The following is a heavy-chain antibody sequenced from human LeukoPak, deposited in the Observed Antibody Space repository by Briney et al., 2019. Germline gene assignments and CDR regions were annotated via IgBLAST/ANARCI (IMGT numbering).Heavy chain of an antibody. V-gene: IGHV3-48*01. CDR3: ARDSYSSSRNDY. CDR2: ISRGSRTI. CDR1: GFTFSSYG. J-gene: IGHJ4*02. D-gene: IGHD6-13*01. Sequence: GSLRLSCAASGFTFSSYGMHWVRQTPGKGLEWLSNISRGSRTIYYADSVKGRFTISRDNAKNSLYLQMNSLRAEDTAVYYCARDSYSSSRNDYWGQGTLVTVSS.